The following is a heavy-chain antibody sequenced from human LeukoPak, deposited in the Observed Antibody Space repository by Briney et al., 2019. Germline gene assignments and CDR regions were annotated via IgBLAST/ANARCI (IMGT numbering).Heavy chain of an antibody. Sequence: SVKVSCTASGGTFGSYAISWVRQAPGQGLEWMGGIIPIFGTANYAQKFQGRVTITADESTSTAYMELSSLRSEDTAVYYCARDGTAAAGPNGGMDVWGKGTTVTVSS. CDR1: GGTFGSYA. J-gene: IGHJ6*04. V-gene: IGHV1-69*01. CDR2: IIPIFGTA. CDR3: ARDGTAAAGPNGGMDV. D-gene: IGHD6-13*01.